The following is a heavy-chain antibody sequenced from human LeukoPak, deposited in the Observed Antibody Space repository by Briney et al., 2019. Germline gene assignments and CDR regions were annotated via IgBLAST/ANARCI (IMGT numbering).Heavy chain of an antibody. CDR1: GFPVSDNY. D-gene: IGHD5-18*01. CDR3: ARDPGYNYGFDY. CDR2: IYSDGTT. J-gene: IGHJ4*02. V-gene: IGHV3-66*01. Sequence: GGFLRLSCAASGFPVSDNYMSWVRQAPGKGLEWVSIIYSDGTTYYADSVKGRFTISRDNSKNSLYLQMNSLRAEDTAVYYCARDPGYNYGFDYWGQGTLVTVSS.